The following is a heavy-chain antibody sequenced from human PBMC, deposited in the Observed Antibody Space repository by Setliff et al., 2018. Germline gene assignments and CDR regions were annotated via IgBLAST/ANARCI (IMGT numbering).Heavy chain of an antibody. CDR1: GYSFTSYW. CDR3: ARQAVAGSDAFDI. V-gene: IGHV5-51*01. J-gene: IGHJ3*02. Sequence: GESLTLSCKGSGYSFTSYWIGWVRQMPGKGQEWMGIIYPGDSDTRYSPSFQGQVTISADKSISTAYLQWSSLKASDTAMYYCARQAVAGSDAFDIWGQGTMVTVSS. CDR2: IYPGDSDT. D-gene: IGHD6-19*01.